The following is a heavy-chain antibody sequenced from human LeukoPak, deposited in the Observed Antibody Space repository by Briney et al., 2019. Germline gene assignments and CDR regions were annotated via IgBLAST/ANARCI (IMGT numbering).Heavy chain of an antibody. J-gene: IGHJ6*02. CDR2: IYYSGIT. V-gene: IGHV4-59*01. Sequence: SETLSLTCTVSGGSISSYYWSWIRQPPGNGMEWIGYIYYSGITNYNPSLKSRVTMSVDTSKNRFSLNLSSVTAADTAVYYCARDSRYCNSISCYGRPGYYGLDVWGQGTTVTVSS. CDR3: ARDSRYCNSISCYGRPGYYGLDV. D-gene: IGHD2-2*01. CDR1: GGSISSYY.